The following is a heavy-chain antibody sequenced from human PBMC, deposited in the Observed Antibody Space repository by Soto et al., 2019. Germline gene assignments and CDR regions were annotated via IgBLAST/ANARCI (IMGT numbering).Heavy chain of an antibody. Sequence: SETLSLPCSISDDSIGPYYWTWIRQTPRKELQWIGYVYTSGSTKYNSSLKSRVTISLDASNSQFSLTMSSVTAADTGVYYCAREVVGNTWPGIFDSWGRGTLVTVFS. V-gene: IGHV4-4*08. J-gene: IGHJ4*02. CDR2: VYTSGST. CDR3: AREVVGNTWPGIFDS. CDR1: DDSIGPYY.